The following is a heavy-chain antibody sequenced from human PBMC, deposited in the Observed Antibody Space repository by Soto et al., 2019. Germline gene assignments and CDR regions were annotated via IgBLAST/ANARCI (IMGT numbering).Heavy chain of an antibody. CDR2: IYYSGST. J-gene: IGHJ6*02. V-gene: IGHV4-31*03. D-gene: IGHD3-22*01. CDR1: GGSISSGGYY. CDR3: ARVQGWYDSSGYWVWRGDYYYGMDV. Sequence: QVQLQESGPGLVKPSQTLSLTCTVSGGSISSGGYYWSWIRQHPGKGLEWIGYIYYSGSTYYNPSLKSRVTVSVDTSKNQFSLKLSSVTAADTAVYYCARVQGWYDSSGYWVWRGDYYYGMDVWGQGTTVTVSS.